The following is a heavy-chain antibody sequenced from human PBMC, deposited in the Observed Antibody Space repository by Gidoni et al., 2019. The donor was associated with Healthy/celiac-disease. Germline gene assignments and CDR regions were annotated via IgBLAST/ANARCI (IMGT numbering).Heavy chain of an antibody. Sequence: SSYAMHWVRQAPGKGLEWVAVRSYDGSNKYYADSVKGRFTISRNNSKNTLYLQMNSLRAEDTAVYYCAREGGYEYDAFDIWGQGTMVTVSS. CDR1: SSYA. CDR2: RSYDGSNK. D-gene: IGHD5-12*01. J-gene: IGHJ3*02. V-gene: IGHV3-30*04. CDR3: AREGGYEYDAFDI.